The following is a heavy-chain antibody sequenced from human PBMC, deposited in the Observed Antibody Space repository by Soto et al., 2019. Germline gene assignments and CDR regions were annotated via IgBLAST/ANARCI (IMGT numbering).Heavy chain of an antibody. CDR3: AKATYYYDSSGYSPWYFDY. CDR2: ISWNSGSI. V-gene: IGHV3-9*01. CDR1: GFTFDDYA. Sequence: EVQLVESGGGLVQPGRSLRLSCAASGFTFDDYAMHWVRQAPGKGLEWVSGISWNSGSIGYADSVKGRFTISRDNAKNSLYLQMNSLRAEDTALYYCAKATYYYDSSGYSPWYFDYWGQGTLVTVSS. J-gene: IGHJ4*02. D-gene: IGHD3-22*01.